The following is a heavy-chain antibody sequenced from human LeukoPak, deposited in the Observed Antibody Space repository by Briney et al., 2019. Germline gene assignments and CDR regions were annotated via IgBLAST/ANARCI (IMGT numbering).Heavy chain of an antibody. CDR3: ARESPGDYYDSSGHQGPFDY. V-gene: IGHV4-4*07. CDR2: IYTSGST. J-gene: IGHJ4*02. Sequence: TSETLSLTCTVSGGSISGYYWSWIRQPAGKGLEWIGRIYTSGSTNYNPSLKSRVTISVDTSKNQFSLKLSSVTAADTAVYYCARESPGDYYDSSGHQGPFDYWGQGTLVTVSS. CDR1: GGSISGYY. D-gene: IGHD3-22*01.